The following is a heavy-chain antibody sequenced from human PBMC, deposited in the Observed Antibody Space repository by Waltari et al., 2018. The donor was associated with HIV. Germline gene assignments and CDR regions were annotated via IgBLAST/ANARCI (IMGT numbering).Heavy chain of an antibody. V-gene: IGHV4-61*02. J-gene: IGHJ4*02. D-gene: IGHD6-13*01. CDR1: GGSISSGSYH. CDR2: IYTSGST. Sequence: QVQLQESGPGLVKPSQTLSLTCTVSGGSISSGSYHWSWIRQPAGKGLEWIGRIYTSGSTNYNPSLKSRVTISVDTSKNQFSLKLSSVTAADTAVYYCARDKGGYSSSWSDYWGQGTLVTVSS. CDR3: ARDKGGYSSSWSDY.